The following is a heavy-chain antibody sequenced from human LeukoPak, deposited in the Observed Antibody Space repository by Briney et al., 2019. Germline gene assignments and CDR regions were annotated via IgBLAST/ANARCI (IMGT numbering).Heavy chain of an antibody. V-gene: IGHV3-9*01. CDR2: ISWNSGII. D-gene: IGHD1-26*01. CDR1: GFTFDDYA. Sequence: GGSLRLSCTASGFTFDDYAMHWVRQAPGKGLEWVSGISWNSGIIGSADSVKGRFTISRDSSKNTLFLHMNTLRAEDTAIYYCAKDRTVGASYWYFDLWGRGTLVTVSS. CDR3: AKDRTVGASYWYFDL. J-gene: IGHJ2*01.